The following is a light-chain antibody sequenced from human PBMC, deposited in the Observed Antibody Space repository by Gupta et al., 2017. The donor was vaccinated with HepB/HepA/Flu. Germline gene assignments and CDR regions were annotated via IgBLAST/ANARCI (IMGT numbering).Light chain of an antibody. J-gene: IGKJ4*01. CDR1: PSVSSY. V-gene: IGKV3-11*01. Sequence: ELVLTQSRATLSSSPGESATLSCRANPSVSSYLAWYQHKPGQAPRLLIYDASTRATGIPARFSGSGSGTDFTLTISSLEPEDFAVYYCQQRSTWPPALTFGGGTKVEIK. CDR3: QQRSTWPPALT. CDR2: DAS.